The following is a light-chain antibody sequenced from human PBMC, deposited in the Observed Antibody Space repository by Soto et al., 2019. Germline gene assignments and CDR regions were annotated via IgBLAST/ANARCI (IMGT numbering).Light chain of an antibody. CDR3: QQRGNWPPIT. V-gene: IGKV3-11*01. CDR2: DAS. J-gene: IGKJ5*01. Sequence: ETVLTQSPATLSLSPGARATLSCRASQSVSRFFAWYQQKPGQAPRLLIYDASNRATGIPAMFSGSGSGTDFTLTISSLEPEDFAVYYCQQRGNWPPITFGQGTRLDIK. CDR1: QSVSRF.